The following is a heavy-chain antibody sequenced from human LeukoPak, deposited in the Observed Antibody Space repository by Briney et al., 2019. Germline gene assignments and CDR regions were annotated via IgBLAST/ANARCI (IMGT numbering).Heavy chain of an antibody. CDR2: VYYTGVT. J-gene: IGHJ5*02. V-gene: IGHV4-39*07. Sequence: SETLSLTCTVSGGYINTSGYYWGWIRQPPGKGLEWIGSVYYTGVTSTNPFFRSRMSISVDTSKNQFSLNLTSVTAADAAVYYCARERSSSGGHNWFDPWGQGTLVTVSS. CDR1: GGYINTSGYY. CDR3: ARERSSSGGHNWFDP. D-gene: IGHD4-23*01.